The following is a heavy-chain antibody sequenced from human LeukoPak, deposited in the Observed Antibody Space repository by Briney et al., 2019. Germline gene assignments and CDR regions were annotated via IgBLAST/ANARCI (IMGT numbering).Heavy chain of an antibody. Sequence: SETLPLTCTVSGGSISSSTNYWGCIRQPPGKALESIMSIYYSRSTHYNPFINSRPTTCVNTTKNQFYLKVTAVTAADTAVYFCARSGTVTVTGTKFNYFVYWGEGTLVTVSS. CDR1: GGSISSSTNY. V-gene: IGHV4-39*01. CDR2: IYYSRST. CDR3: ARSGTVTVTGTKFNYFVY. J-gene: IGHJ4*02. D-gene: IGHD4-17*01.